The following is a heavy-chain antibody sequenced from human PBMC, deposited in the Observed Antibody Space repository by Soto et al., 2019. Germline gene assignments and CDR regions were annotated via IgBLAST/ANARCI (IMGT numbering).Heavy chain of an antibody. V-gene: IGHV1-46*01. CDR1: GYTFTSYY. D-gene: IGHD2-15*01. Sequence: GASVKVSCKASGYTFTSYYMHWVRQAPGQGLEWMGIINPSGGSTSYAQKFQGRVTMTRDTSTSTVYMELSSLRSEDTAVYYCASGVVVVAARGDAFDIWGQGTMVTVS. J-gene: IGHJ3*02. CDR3: ASGVVVVAARGDAFDI. CDR2: INPSGGST.